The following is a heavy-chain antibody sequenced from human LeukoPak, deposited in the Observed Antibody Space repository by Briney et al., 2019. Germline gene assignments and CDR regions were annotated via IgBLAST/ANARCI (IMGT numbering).Heavy chain of an antibody. CDR1: GFSFSSYP. D-gene: IGHD3-22*01. Sequence: GGSLRLSCAASGFSFSSYPMHWVRQAPGKGLEYVSAISSDGGSTYYANSVKGRFTISRDNSKNTLYLQMGSLRAEDMAVYYCARAKAYYYDSSYYFDYWGQGTLVTVSS. J-gene: IGHJ4*02. V-gene: IGHV3-64*01. CDR3: ARAKAYYYDSSYYFDY. CDR2: ISSDGGST.